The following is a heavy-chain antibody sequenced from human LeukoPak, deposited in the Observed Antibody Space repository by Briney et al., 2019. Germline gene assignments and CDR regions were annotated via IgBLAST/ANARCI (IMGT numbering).Heavy chain of an antibody. CDR1: GGSISSYY. V-gene: IGHV4-59*01. CDR2: IYYSGST. Sequence: PSETLSLTCTVSGGSISSYYWSWLRQPPGKGLEWMGYIYYSGSTNYNPSLKSRVTISVDTSKNQFSLKLSSVTAADTAVYYCAGGRRYSGSQYFDFWGQGTLVTVSS. CDR3: AGGRRYSGSQYFDF. D-gene: IGHD1-26*01. J-gene: IGHJ4*02.